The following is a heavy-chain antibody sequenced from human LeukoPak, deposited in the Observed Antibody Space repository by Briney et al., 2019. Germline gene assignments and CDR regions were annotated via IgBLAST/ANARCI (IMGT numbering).Heavy chain of an antibody. Sequence: GGSLRLSCAASGFTFSSYATSWVRQAPGKGLEWVSAISGSGGSTYYADSVKGRFTISRDNSKNTLYLQMNSLRAEDTAVYYCAKDLGYCSGGSCRGTLDWGQGTLVTVSS. CDR2: ISGSGGST. CDR1: GFTFSSYA. J-gene: IGHJ4*02. CDR3: AKDLGYCSGGSCRGTLD. V-gene: IGHV3-23*01. D-gene: IGHD2-15*01.